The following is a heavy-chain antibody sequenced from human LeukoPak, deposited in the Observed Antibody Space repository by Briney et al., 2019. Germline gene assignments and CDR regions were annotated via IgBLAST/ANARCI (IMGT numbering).Heavy chain of an antibody. CDR1: GTTFTSNW. CDR3: ARLNYYDSSGYTDY. V-gene: IGHV5-51*01. Sequence: NRGESLKISCKGSGTTFTSNWMGWGRKVPGKGWEWMGIIYPGDSDTRYSPSFQGQVTISADKSISTAYLQWSSLKASDTAMYYCARLNYYDSSGYTDYWGQGTLVTVSS. CDR2: IYPGDSDT. J-gene: IGHJ4*02. D-gene: IGHD3-22*01.